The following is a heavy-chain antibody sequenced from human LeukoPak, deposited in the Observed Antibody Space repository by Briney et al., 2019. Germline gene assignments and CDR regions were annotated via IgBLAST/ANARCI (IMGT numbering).Heavy chain of an antibody. D-gene: IGHD1-1*01. J-gene: IGHJ4*02. V-gene: IGHV3-23*01. CDR2: ISDRGDLT. CDR3: ATRISTTHGLDY. Sequence: GGSLRLSCAASGFTFSTFGMTWVRQAPGKGLEWVSSISDRGDLTTYADSVKGRFTISRDNSKNTLYLQMHGLRAEDMAIYYCATRISTTHGLDYWGQGTLVTVSS. CDR1: GFTFSTFG.